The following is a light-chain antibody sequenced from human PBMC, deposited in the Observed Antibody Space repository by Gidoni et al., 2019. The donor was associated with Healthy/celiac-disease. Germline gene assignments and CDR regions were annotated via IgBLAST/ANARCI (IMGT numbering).Light chain of an antibody. Sequence: DIQMTQSPSSVSASVGDRVTITCRASQGISSWLAWHQQKPAKAPKLLIYAASSLQSGVPSRFSGRGSGTDFTLTISSLQPEDFATYYCQQANSFPFTFGPXTKVDIK. V-gene: IGKV1-12*02. J-gene: IGKJ3*01. CDR2: AAS. CDR1: QGISSW. CDR3: QQANSFPFT.